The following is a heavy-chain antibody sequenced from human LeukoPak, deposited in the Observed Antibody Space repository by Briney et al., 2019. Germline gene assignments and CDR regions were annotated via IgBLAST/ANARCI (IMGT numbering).Heavy chain of an antibody. CDR3: AKGVDYCSGGSCPADY. V-gene: IGHV3-30*18. CDR2: ISYDGNNK. CDR1: GFTFSNYG. J-gene: IGHJ4*02. D-gene: IGHD2-15*01. Sequence: PGGSLRPSCAASGFTFSNYGIHWVRQAPGKGLEWVAVISYDGNNKYYADSVKGRFTISRDNSKNTLFLQMNSLRAEDTAVYYCAKGVDYCSGGSCPADYWGLGTLVTVSS.